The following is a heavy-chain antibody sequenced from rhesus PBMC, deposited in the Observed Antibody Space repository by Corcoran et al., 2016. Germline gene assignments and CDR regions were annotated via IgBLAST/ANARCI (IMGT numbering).Heavy chain of an antibody. CDR1: GFYLTTLGMR. V-gene: IGHV2S2*01. D-gene: IGHD3-28*01. CDR2: IDWDDDK. Sequence: QVTLKESGLELAKPTQTLTLTRNLSGFYLTTLGMRVSWIRQPPGKALEWLARIDWDDDKYYSTSLKSRLTISKDTSKNQVVLTMTNMDPVDTATYYCARGDYDSGYYGLDSWGQGVVVTVSS. CDR3: ARGDYDSGYYGLDS. J-gene: IGHJ6*01.